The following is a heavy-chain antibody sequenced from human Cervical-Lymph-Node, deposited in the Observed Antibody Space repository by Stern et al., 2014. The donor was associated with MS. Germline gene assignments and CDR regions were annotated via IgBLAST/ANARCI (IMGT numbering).Heavy chain of an antibody. Sequence: EMQLVESGGGLVKPGGSLRVSCAASGFTFSNAWMSWVRQAPGKGLEWVGRLKSKSDGGTTDCAAPVKGRFTISRDYSKNTLYLQMNSLKTEDTAVYYCTTWGSSSVENWFDPWGQGTLVTVSS. V-gene: IGHV3-15*01. CDR1: GFTFSNAW. J-gene: IGHJ5*02. D-gene: IGHD6-6*01. CDR3: TTWGSSSVENWFDP. CDR2: LKSKSDGGTT.